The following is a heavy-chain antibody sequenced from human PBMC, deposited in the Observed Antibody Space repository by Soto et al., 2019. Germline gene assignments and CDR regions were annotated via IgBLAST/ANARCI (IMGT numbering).Heavy chain of an antibody. D-gene: IGHD5-18*01. V-gene: IGHV1-18*04. CDR3: ARAEVDTAMVIWFDP. J-gene: IGHJ5*02. Sequence: ASVKVSCKASGYTFTSYGISWVRQAPGQGLEWMGWISAYNGNTNYAQKLQGRVTMTTDTSTSTAYMELRSLRSDDTAVYYCARAEVDTAMVIWFDPWGQGTLVTVSS. CDR2: ISAYNGNT. CDR1: GYTFTSYG.